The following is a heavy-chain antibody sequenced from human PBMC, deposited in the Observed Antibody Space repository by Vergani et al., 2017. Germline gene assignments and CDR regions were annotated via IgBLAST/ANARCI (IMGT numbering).Heavy chain of an antibody. V-gene: IGHV4-59*01. J-gene: IGHJ2*01. CDR3: SRDRGNWGDTNGYFDL. CDR2: IYYSGRT. Sequence: QVQLQESGPGLVKPSETLSLTCTVSGGPISSYYWSWIRPPPGTGLEWIGIIYYSGRTNYNPSLKNRVTISVDTSKNQFSLKRSSVTAADTAVYYCSRDRGNWGDTNGYFDLWGRGTLVTVSS. CDR1: GGPISSYY. D-gene: IGHD7-27*01.